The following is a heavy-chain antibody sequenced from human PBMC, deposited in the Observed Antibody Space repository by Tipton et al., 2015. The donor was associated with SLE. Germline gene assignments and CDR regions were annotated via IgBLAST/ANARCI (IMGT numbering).Heavy chain of an antibody. CDR3: ARDRGYSRSSGDAFDI. Sequence: TLSLTCIVSGGSISSGGYSWSWIRQPQGKGLEGIGYIYHSGNSNYNPALKSRVTISVDRSKNQFSLKPSAVTAADTAVYYCARDRGYSRSSGDAFDIWGQGTMVTVSS. V-gene: IGHV4-30-2*01. J-gene: IGHJ3*02. CDR2: IYHSGNS. D-gene: IGHD6-6*01. CDR1: GGSISSGGYS.